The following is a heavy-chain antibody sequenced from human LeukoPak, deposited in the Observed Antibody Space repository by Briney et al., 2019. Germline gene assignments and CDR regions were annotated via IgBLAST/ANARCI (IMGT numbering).Heavy chain of an antibody. V-gene: IGHV3-7*01. CDR3: AKDSLVLLGELSYYYYGMDV. J-gene: IGHJ6*02. CDR2: IKQDGSEK. D-gene: IGHD3-16*02. CDR1: GFTFSSYW. Sequence: GGSLRLSCAASGFTFSSYWMSWVRQAPGKGLEWVANIKQDGSEKYYVDSVKGRFTISRDNAKNSLYLQMNSLRAEDTAVYYCAKDSLVLLGELSYYYYGMDVWGQGTTVTVSS.